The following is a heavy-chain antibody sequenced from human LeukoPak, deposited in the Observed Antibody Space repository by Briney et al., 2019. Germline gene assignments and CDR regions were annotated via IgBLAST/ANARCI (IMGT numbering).Heavy chain of an antibody. J-gene: IGHJ4*02. V-gene: IGHV3-30*02. Sequence: GGSLRLSCAASGFTFSSYGMHWVRQAPGKGLEWVALIRYDGSNKYYADSVKGRFTISRDNSKNTLYLQMNSLRAEDTAVYYCAKNSLYYYYGSGSPHLDYWGQGTLVTVSS. CDR3: AKNSLYYYYGSGSPHLDY. CDR2: IRYDGSNK. D-gene: IGHD3-10*01. CDR1: GFTFSSYG.